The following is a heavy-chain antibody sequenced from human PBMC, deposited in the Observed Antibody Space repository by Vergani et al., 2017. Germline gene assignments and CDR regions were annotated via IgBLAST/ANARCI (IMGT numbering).Heavy chain of an antibody. CDR1: GAAIKDFY. D-gene: IGHD4-17*01. V-gene: IGHV4-59*12. CDR2: VYYTGST. Sequence: QVQLQESGPGLVKPSETLSLTCTVSGAAIKDFYWSWFRQPPGKGLEWIGYVYYTGSTTYNPSLKSRVTISVDTSKNQFSLKLSSVTAADTAVYYCARVFYGSDAFDIWGQGTMVTVSS. J-gene: IGHJ3*02. CDR3: ARVFYGSDAFDI.